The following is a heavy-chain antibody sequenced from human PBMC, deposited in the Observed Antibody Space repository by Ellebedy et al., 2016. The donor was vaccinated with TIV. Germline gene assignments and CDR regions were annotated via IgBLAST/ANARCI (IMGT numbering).Heavy chain of an antibody. D-gene: IGHD3-10*01. J-gene: IGHJ4*02. CDR3: ASELSLYDSGSYLDY. CDR1: GFTFSTYW. CDR2: INTDGSST. Sequence: PGGSLRLSCAASGFTFSTYWMHWVRQAPGKGLVWVSRINTDGSSTSYADSVKGRFTISRDNAKHTLYLQMNSLRAEDTALYYCASELSLYDSGSYLDYWGQGTLVTVSS. V-gene: IGHV3-74*01.